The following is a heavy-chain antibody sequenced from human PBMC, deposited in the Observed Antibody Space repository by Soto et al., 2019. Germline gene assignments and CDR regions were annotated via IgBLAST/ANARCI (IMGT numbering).Heavy chain of an antibody. CDR2: IIPILGIA. J-gene: IGHJ6*02. V-gene: IGHV1-69*02. CDR3: VRQSGGKYYDPPYYYYVMDV. D-gene: IGHD1-26*01. CDR1: GGTFSSYT. Sequence: SVKVSCKASGGTFSSYTISWVRQAPGQGLEWMGRIIPILGIANYAQKFQGRVTITADKSTSTAYMELSSLRSEDTAVYYCVRQSGGKYYDPPYYYYVMDVWGQGTTVTVSS.